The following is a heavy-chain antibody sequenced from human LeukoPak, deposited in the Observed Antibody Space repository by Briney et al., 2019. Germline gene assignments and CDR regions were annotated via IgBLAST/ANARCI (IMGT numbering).Heavy chain of an antibody. Sequence: GGSLRLSCAASGFTFSNYWMHWVRQAPGRGLVWVSRINSDGSSTSYADSVKGRFTISRDNAKNTLYLQMNSLRAEDTAVYYCAKRLIVGATFFDYWGQGTLVTVSS. D-gene: IGHD1-26*01. V-gene: IGHV3-74*01. J-gene: IGHJ4*02. CDR2: INSDGSST. CDR1: GFTFSNYW. CDR3: AKRLIVGATFFDY.